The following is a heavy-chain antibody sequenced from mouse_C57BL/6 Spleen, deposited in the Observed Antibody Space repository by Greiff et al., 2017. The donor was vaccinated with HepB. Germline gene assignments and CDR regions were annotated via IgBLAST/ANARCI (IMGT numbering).Heavy chain of an antibody. CDR3: ARRRLLDGSSFYFDY. CDR2: IYPGGGYT. CDR1: GYTFTNYW. J-gene: IGHJ2*01. V-gene: IGHV1-63*01. D-gene: IGHD1-1*01. Sequence: VMLVESGAELVRPGTSVKMSCKASGYTFTNYWIGWAKQRPGHGLEWIGDIYPGGGYTNYNEKFKGKATLTADKSSSTAYMQFSSLTSEDSAIYYCARRRLLDGSSFYFDYWGQGTTLTVSS.